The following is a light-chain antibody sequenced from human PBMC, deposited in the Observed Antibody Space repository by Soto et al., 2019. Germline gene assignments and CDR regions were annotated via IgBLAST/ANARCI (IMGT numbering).Light chain of an antibody. CDR1: QSVSSY. CDR3: QQRSNPYT. J-gene: IGKJ2*01. CDR2: DAS. V-gene: IGKV3-11*01. Sequence: EIVLTQSPATLSLSPGERATLSCRASQSVSSYLAWYQQKPGQAPRLLIYDASNRATGIPARFSGSGSGTDFTLTISSLEPEDFAVYYCQQRSNPYTFGPGTKLEIK.